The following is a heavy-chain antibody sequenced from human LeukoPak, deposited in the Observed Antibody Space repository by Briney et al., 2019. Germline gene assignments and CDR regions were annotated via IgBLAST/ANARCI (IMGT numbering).Heavy chain of an antibody. J-gene: IGHJ6*02. CDR1: GGTFSSYA. CDR3: ARGPILVRGVIMADSVGGMDV. CDR2: IIPIFGTA. Sequence: SVKVSCKASGGTFSSYAISWVRQAPGQGLEWMGGIIPIFGTANYAQKFQGRITMTRDTSISTAYMELSSLSFEDTAVYYCARGPILVRGVIMADSVGGMDVWGQGTTVTVSS. D-gene: IGHD3-10*01. V-gene: IGHV1-69*05.